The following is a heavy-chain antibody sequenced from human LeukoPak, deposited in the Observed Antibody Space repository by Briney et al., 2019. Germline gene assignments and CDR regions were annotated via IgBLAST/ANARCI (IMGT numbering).Heavy chain of an antibody. CDR3: ARDDRDGYNPGSWGAFDI. Sequence: SETLSLTCTVSGGFISSSSYYWGWIRQPPGKGLEGIGSIYYSWSTSYNPSLKSRVTISVDTSKNQFSLKLSSVTAADTAVYYCARDDRDGYNPGSWGAFDIWGQGTMVTVSS. CDR2: IYYSWST. D-gene: IGHD5-24*01. V-gene: IGHV4-39*07. CDR1: GGFISSSSYY. J-gene: IGHJ3*02.